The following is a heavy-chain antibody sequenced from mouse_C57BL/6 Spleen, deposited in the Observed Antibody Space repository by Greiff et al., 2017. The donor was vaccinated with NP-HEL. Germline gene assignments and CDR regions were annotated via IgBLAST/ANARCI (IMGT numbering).Heavy chain of an antibody. V-gene: IGHV1-4*01. CDR2: INPSSGYT. Sequence: ESGAELARPGASVKMSCKASGYTFTSYTMHWVKQRPGQGLEWIGYINPSSGYTKYNQKFKDKATLTADKSSSTAYMQLSSLTSEDSAVYYCARGYTGYAMDYWGQGTSVTVPS. D-gene: IGHD2-2*01. J-gene: IGHJ4*01. CDR3: ARGYTGYAMDY. CDR1: GYTFTSYT.